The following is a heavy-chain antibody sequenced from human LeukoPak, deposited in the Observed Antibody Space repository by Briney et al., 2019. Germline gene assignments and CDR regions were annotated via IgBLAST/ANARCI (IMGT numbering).Heavy chain of an antibody. V-gene: IGHV3-7*03. D-gene: IGHD1-1*01. CDR3: AKEEFWRFDF. J-gene: IGHJ4*02. CDR1: GFTFSDYY. CDR2: ISPDGGVS. Sequence: PGGSLRLSCAASGFTFSDYYMTWVRQAPGKGPEWVAKISPDGGVSQYVDSVKGRFTISRDNSKNSLSLHMSSLRVEDTALYFCAKEEFWRFDFWGQGTLVTVS.